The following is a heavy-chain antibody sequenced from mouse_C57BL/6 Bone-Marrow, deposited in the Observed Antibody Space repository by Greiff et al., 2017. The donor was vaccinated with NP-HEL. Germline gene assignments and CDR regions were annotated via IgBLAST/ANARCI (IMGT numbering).Heavy chain of an antibody. D-gene: IGHD2-4*01. Sequence: VQLQQSGAELARPGASVKLSCKASGYTFTSYGISWVKQRTGKGLEWIGEIYPRSGNTYYNAKFKGKATLTADKSSSTAYMELRSLTSDDSAVYFCARWNYDYDYAMDDWGQGTSVTVSS. V-gene: IGHV1-81*01. CDR2: IYPRSGNT. J-gene: IGHJ4*01. CDR1: GYTFTSYG. CDR3: ARWNYDYDYAMDD.